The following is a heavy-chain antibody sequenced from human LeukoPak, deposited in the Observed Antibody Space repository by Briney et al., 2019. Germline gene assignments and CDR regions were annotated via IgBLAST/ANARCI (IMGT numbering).Heavy chain of an antibody. CDR3: ANRGKYYFDY. J-gene: IGHJ4*02. Sequence: GGSLRLSCAASGFTFSSYAMGWVRQAPGKGLEWVSTIGSSGATSYYADSAKGRFTISRDNSKNTLSLQMNSLRAEDTAVYYCANRGKYYFDYWGQGSLVTVSS. D-gene: IGHD1-26*01. CDR2: IGSSGATS. V-gene: IGHV3-23*01. CDR1: GFTFSSYA.